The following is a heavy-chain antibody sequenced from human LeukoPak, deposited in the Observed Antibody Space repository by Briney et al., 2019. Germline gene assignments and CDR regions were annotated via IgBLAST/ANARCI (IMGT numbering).Heavy chain of an antibody. D-gene: IGHD3-22*01. V-gene: IGHV4-31*03. CDR2: IHPSGML. CDR3: SRGLDSRKLGY. J-gene: IGHJ4*02. Sequence: PSQTLSLTCTVSGASFNSDDQYWNWIRHSPGKGLEWIGSIHPSGMLYNNPSLESRVTMSRDTSKNQFSLNLNSVTAADTAVYFCSRGLDSRKLGYWGRGILVTVSS. CDR1: GASFNSDDQY.